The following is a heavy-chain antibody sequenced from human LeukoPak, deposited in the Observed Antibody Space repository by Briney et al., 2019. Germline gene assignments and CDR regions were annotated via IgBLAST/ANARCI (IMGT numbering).Heavy chain of an antibody. CDR1: GFTFSSYS. Sequence: GGSLRLSCAASGFTFSSYSMNWVRQAPGKGLEWVSSISSSSYIYYADSVKGRFTISRDNAKNSLYLQMNSLRAEDTAVYYCARAGDYGDYPLDYWGQGTLVTVSS. V-gene: IGHV3-21*01. J-gene: IGHJ4*02. D-gene: IGHD4-17*01. CDR3: ARAGDYGDYPLDY. CDR2: ISSSSYI.